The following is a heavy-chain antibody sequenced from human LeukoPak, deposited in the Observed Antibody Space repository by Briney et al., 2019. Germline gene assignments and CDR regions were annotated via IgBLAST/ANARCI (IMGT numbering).Heavy chain of an antibody. Sequence: ASVKVSCKASGYIFIDYYMHWVRQAPGQGLEWMGTFNPSDGRAAYAQKFQGRITVTRDTSTSTVYMELSRLTSEDTAVYYCARGHDGGNSRGYYYGMDVWGQGTTVTVSS. J-gene: IGHJ6*02. CDR3: ARGHDGGNSRGYYYGMDV. V-gene: IGHV1-46*01. CDR2: FNPSDGRA. D-gene: IGHD4-23*01. CDR1: GYIFIDYY.